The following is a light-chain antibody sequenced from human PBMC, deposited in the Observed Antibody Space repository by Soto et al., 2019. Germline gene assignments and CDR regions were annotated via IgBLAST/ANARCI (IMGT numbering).Light chain of an antibody. CDR2: DAS. J-gene: IGKJ5*01. CDR3: QRYHSLTPT. Sequence: DIQMTQSPSSLSASVGDRVTITCQASHDIKKYLNWYQEKPGKAHKLLIYDASNLQTGGPSRFSGSGSGTHFTFTISSLQPEYIATYYCQRYHSLTPTFGQGTRLDIK. V-gene: IGKV1-33*01. CDR1: HDIKKY.